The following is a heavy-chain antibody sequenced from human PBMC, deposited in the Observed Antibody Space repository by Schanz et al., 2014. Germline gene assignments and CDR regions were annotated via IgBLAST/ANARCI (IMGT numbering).Heavy chain of an antibody. CDR1: GFTFSDYW. V-gene: IGHV3-7*02. CDR3: AKGRFGELSAFDI. Sequence: EVQLVESGGGLVQPGGSLRLSCTASGFTFSDYWMSWVRQAPGKGPEWVANIKHDGSVKDYVDSVEGRFTISRDNAKNTVHLQMNSLRAEDTAVYYCAKGRFGELSAFDIWGQGTMVNVSS. D-gene: IGHD3-10*01. J-gene: IGHJ3*02. CDR2: IKHDGSVK.